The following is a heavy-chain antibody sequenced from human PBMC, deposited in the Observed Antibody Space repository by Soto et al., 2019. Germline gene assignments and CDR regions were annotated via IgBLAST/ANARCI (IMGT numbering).Heavy chain of an antibody. Sequence: QVQFVQSGAEVKKPGASVRLSCKPSGYALPNYSIQWVRQAAGQGLQWLGWINPGTGYIEYSQRFQGRLTLSKNNSASTFYMDLTSLTSGDTAVYFCTRDLNGGNPFDYWGQGTLVTVSS. CDR3: TRDLNGGNPFDY. CDR2: INPGTGYI. V-gene: IGHV1-3*01. D-gene: IGHD2-8*01. CDR1: GYALPNYS. J-gene: IGHJ4*02.